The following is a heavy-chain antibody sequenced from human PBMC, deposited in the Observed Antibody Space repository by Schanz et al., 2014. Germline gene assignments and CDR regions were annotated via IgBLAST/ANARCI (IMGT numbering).Heavy chain of an antibody. J-gene: IGHJ4*02. CDR1: GYTFTDYP. CDR3: ASSGAGYSSSWDFDY. Sequence: QVQLVQSGAEVKKPGASVKVSCKTSGYTFTDYPINWVRQAPGRRLEWMGRIVPIAGITNYAQRFQGRVTITADKSSDTAYMDVSSLRSEDTAVYYCASSGAGYSSSWDFDYWGQGSLVTVSS. D-gene: IGHD6-13*01. CDR2: IVPIAGIT. V-gene: IGHV1-3*01.